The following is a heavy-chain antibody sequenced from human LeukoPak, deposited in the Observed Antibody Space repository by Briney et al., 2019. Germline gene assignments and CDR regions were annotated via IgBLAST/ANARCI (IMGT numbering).Heavy chain of an antibody. Sequence: SETLSLTCTVSGGSIRSYYWSWIRQPPRKGLEWIGYIYYSGSTNYNPSLKSRVSISVDTFKNQFSLKLSYVTAADTAVYYCARTGSTVTMLYPFDHWGQGTLVTVSS. CDR1: GGSIRSYY. J-gene: IGHJ4*02. CDR3: ARTGSTVTMLYPFDH. V-gene: IGHV4-59*01. D-gene: IGHD4-17*01. CDR2: IYYSGST.